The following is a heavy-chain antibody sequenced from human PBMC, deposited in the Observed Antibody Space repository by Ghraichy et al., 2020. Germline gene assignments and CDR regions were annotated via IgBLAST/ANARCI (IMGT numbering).Heavy chain of an antibody. CDR3: ARAAGIAARRDWFDP. J-gene: IGHJ5*02. CDR2: INPNSGGT. CDR1: GYTFTGYY. V-gene: IGHV1-2*04. D-gene: IGHD6-6*01. Sequence: ASVKVSCKASGYTFTGYYMHWVRQAPGQGLEWMGWINPNSGGTNYAQKFQGWVTMTRDTSISTAYMELSRLRSDDTAVYYCARAAGIAARRDWFDPWGQGTLVTVSS.